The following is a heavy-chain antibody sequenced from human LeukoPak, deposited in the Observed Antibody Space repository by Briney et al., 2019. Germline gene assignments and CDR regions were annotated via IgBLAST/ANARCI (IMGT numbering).Heavy chain of an antibody. J-gene: IGHJ4*02. CDR3: AKDKAEYYYDSSGYYYLDY. CDR1: GFTFSSYA. Sequence: PGGSLRLSCAASGFTFSSYAMNWVRQALGKGLEWVSGFSGSGGSTYYADSVKGRFTVSRDSSKNTLYLQMNSLRAEDTAVYYCAKDKAEYYYDSSGYYYLDYWGQGTLVTVSS. CDR2: FSGSGGST. V-gene: IGHV3-23*01. D-gene: IGHD3-22*01.